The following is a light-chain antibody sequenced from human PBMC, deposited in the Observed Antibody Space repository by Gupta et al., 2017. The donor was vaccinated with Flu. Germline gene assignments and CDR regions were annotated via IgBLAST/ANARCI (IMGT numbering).Light chain of an antibody. V-gene: IGKV3-11*01. CDR3: QQRSNWHPLT. Sequence: EIVLTQSPATLSLSPGERATLSCRASQSVSSYLAWYQQKPGQAPRLLIYDASNRDTGIPARFSGSGYGKDLTLTISSREPEDFAVYYCQQRSNWHPLTFGGGTKVEIK. CDR1: QSVSSY. CDR2: DAS. J-gene: IGKJ4*01.